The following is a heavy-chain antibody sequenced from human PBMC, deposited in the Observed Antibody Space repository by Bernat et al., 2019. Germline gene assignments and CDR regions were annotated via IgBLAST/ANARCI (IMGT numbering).Heavy chain of an antibody. CDR2: IYWNDAN. V-gene: IGHV2-5*01. Sequence: QITLKESGPTLVKLTQTLTLTCTYSGFSLSSTAVGVGRIRQPPGKPLEWRALIYWNDANKYSPSLKNRLSITKDTSVNQLVLTLTNVDPVDTAPSFCAHGLAWLFDHLVPGSLVSVSS. CDR3: AHGLAWLFDH. D-gene: IGHD3-9*01. CDR1: GFSLSSTAVG. J-gene: IGHJ4*02.